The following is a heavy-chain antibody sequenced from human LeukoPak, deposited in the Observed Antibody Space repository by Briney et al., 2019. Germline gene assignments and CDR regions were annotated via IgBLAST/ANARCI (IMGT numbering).Heavy chain of an antibody. V-gene: IGHV4-39*07. CDR3: GRVYYYDSSGPFDY. D-gene: IGHD3-22*01. J-gene: IGHJ4*02. CDR1: GGSISSSSYY. Sequence: SETLSLTCTVSGGSISSSSYYWGWIRRPPGKGLEWIGSIYYSGSTYYNPSLKSRVTISVDTSKNQFSLKLSSVTAADTAVYYCGRVYYYDSSGPFDYWGQGTLVTVSS. CDR2: IYYSGST.